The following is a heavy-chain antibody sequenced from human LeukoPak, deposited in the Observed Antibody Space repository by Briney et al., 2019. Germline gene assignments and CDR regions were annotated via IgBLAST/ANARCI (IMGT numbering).Heavy chain of an antibody. V-gene: IGHV3-48*01. CDR2: ISSSSSTI. CDR1: GFTFSTYS. D-gene: IGHD3-10*01. CDR3: ARDRSSGYYGSFDY. Sequence: PGGSLRLSCAASGFTFSTYSMNWVRQAPGKGLEWFSYISSSSSTIYYADSVKGRFTISRDNAKNSLYLQMNSLRAEDTAVYYCARDRSSGYYGSFDYWGQGILVTVSS. J-gene: IGHJ4*02.